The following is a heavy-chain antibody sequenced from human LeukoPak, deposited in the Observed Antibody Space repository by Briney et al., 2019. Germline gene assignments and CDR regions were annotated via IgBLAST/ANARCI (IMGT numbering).Heavy chain of an antibody. CDR1: GGSISSGGYY. CDR2: IYYSGST. Sequence: SQTLSLTCTVSGGSISSGGYYWSWIRQHPGKGLEWIGYIYYSGSTYYNPSLKSRVTISVDTSKNQFSLKLSSVTAADTAVYYCAASYDILTGPSVDYWGQGTLVTVSS. D-gene: IGHD3-9*01. V-gene: IGHV4-31*03. CDR3: AASYDILTGPSVDY. J-gene: IGHJ4*02.